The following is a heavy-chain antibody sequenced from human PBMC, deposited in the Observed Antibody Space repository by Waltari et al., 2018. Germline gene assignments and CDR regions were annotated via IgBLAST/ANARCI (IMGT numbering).Heavy chain of an antibody. CDR3: ARFNPRSGNYFLDY. D-gene: IGHD3-10*01. Sequence: QVQLQESGPGLVKPSETLSLTCTVSGGSIDTYYWRWIRPPPGKGLEWIAYIFSSGTTYYNPSLESRVTISVDTSKNQFSLNLNSVTAADTALYYCARFNPRSGNYFLDYWGQGTLVTVSS. J-gene: IGHJ4*02. CDR2: IFSSGTT. V-gene: IGHV4-59*01. CDR1: GGSIDTYY.